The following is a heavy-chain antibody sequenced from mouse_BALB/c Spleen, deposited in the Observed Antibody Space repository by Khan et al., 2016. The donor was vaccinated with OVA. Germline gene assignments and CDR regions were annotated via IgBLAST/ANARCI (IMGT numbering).Heavy chain of an antibody. J-gene: IGHJ4*01. D-gene: IGHD1-2*01. CDR3: ARQPYSHYSIVDY. CDR2: IWSDGST. Sequence: QVQLKESGPGLVAPSQSLSITCTISGFSLTNYGVHWVRQPPGKGLEWLVVIWSDGSTTYNSALKSKLTTCKDNSKGQVFIKMNRLQTDEAAVYFCARQPYSHYSIVDYWGQGTSVTVSS. CDR1: GFSLTNYG. V-gene: IGHV2-6-1*01.